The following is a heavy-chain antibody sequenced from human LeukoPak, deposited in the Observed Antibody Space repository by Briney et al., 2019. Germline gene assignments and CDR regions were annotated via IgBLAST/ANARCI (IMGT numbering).Heavy chain of an antibody. V-gene: IGHV4-61*02. CDR1: GYSISSGSYN. CDR3: ARDAPGITATGVY. CDR2: IYTSVSTSGST. Sequence: PSETLSLTCTVSGYSISSGSYNWNWIRQPAGKGLEWIGRIYTSVSTSGSTTCNPSLKSRVTISVDMSKNQFSLSLSSVTAADTAVYYCARDAPGITATGVYWGQGTLVTVSS. D-gene: IGHD6-13*01. J-gene: IGHJ4*02.